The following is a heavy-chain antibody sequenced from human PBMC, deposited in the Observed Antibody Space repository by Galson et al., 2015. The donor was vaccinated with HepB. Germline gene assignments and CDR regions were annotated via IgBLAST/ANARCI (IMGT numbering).Heavy chain of an antibody. D-gene: IGHD3-10*01. Sequence: SLRLSCAASGFTFSSYSMNWVRQAPGKGLEWVSSISSSSSYIYYADSVKGRFTISRDNAKSSLYLQMNSLRAEDTAVYYCARGLPTMPSAVRGVIIMEGDAFDIWGQGTMVTVSS. J-gene: IGHJ3*02. V-gene: IGHV3-21*01. CDR1: GFTFSSYS. CDR3: ARGLPTMPSAVRGVIIMEGDAFDI. CDR2: ISSSSSYI.